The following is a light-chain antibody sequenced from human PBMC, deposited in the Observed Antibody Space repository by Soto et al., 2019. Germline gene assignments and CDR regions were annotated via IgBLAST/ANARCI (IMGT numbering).Light chain of an antibody. CDR1: SSDVGGYDY. Sequence: QSVLTQPASVSGSPGQSIAISCTGTSSDVGGYDYVSWYQQQPDKAPKRMIYEVTKRPSGVSNRFSGSKSGNTASLTISVLQSEDEADYYCSSHTSGSTRVFGTGTKVTVL. J-gene: IGLJ1*01. CDR2: EVT. V-gene: IGLV2-14*01. CDR3: SSHTSGSTRV.